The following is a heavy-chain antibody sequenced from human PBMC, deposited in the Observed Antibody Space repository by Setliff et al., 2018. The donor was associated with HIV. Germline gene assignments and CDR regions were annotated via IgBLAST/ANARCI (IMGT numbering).Heavy chain of an antibody. V-gene: IGHV4-59*01. D-gene: IGHD5-12*01. CDR3: ARGHEWLRN. CDR1: GDSIRNDY. J-gene: IGHJ4*02. CDR2: ISYTGGT. Sequence: PSETLSLTCTVSGDSIRNDYWTWIRQSPEKGLEWIAYISYTGGTNYNPSLKSRVTLSLDASKNQISLKLRSVIAADTAMYYCARGHEWLRNWGQGTLVTSPQ.